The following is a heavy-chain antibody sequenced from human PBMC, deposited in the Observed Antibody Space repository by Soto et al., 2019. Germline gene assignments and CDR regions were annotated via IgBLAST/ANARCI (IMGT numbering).Heavy chain of an antibody. D-gene: IGHD3-3*01. Sequence: SETLSLTCTVSGGSISSSSYYWGWIRQPPGKGLEWIGSIYYSGSTYYNPSLKSRVTISVDTSKNQFSLKLSSVTAADTAVYYCATQTRDCWSGYWNWFDPWGQGTLVTVSS. CDR3: ATQTRDCWSGYWNWFDP. V-gene: IGHV4-39*01. CDR2: IYYSGST. CDR1: GGSISSSSYY. J-gene: IGHJ5*02.